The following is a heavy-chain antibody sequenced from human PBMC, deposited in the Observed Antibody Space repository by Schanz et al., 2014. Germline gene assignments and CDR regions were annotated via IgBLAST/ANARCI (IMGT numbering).Heavy chain of an antibody. D-gene: IGHD3-9*01. Sequence: QVQLVQSGAEGKKPGASVKVSCTASGFNFNNYDINWVRQATGQGLEWMGWMNPKTGNADHAQKSQGRVSMTWHTSTSTAYLDLSRLRSEDTGVYYCARDAADFYDILTEEDYWGQGTLVTVSS. J-gene: IGHJ4*02. CDR3: ARDAADFYDILTEEDY. CDR2: MNPKTGNA. CDR1: GFNFNNYD. V-gene: IGHV1-8*01.